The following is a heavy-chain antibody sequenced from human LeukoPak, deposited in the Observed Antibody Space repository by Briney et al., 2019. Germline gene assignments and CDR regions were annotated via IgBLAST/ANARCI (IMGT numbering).Heavy chain of an antibody. Sequence: PGGSLRLSCAASGFTFSSYGMHWVRQAPGKGLEWVAFIRYDGSNKYYADSEKGRFTISRDNSKNTLYLQMNSLRAEDTAVYYCAREGNRGYSYGSNDYWGQGTLVTVSS. D-gene: IGHD5-18*01. CDR3: AREGNRGYSYGSNDY. V-gene: IGHV3-30*02. CDR1: GFTFSSYG. CDR2: IRYDGSNK. J-gene: IGHJ4*02.